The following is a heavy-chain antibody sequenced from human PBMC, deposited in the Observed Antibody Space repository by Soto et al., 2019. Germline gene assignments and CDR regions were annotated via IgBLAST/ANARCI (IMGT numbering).Heavy chain of an antibody. Sequence: QVHLVESGGGVVQPGRSLRLSCAASGVIFSGYGMHWVRQAPGKGLEWVSVIRYDGSNEYYSDSVKGRFTISRDNSKNTLYLQMNCLRAEDTAVYYCARDGVGATTYFGYFDYWGQGTLVTVSS. CDR2: IRYDGSNE. CDR3: ARDGVGATTYFGYFDY. V-gene: IGHV3-33*01. D-gene: IGHD1-26*01. CDR1: GVIFSGYG. J-gene: IGHJ4*02.